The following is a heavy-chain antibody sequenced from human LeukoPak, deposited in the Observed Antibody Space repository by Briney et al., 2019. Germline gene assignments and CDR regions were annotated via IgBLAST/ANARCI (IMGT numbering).Heavy chain of an antibody. V-gene: IGHV4-61*08. J-gene: IGHJ6*02. D-gene: IGHD5-18*01. CDR1: GGSISSGDYY. CDR2: IYYSGST. CDR3: ARDRRDTAMNYYYYYGMDV. Sequence: SETLSLTCTVSGGSISSGDYYWSWIRQPPGKGLEWIGYIYYSGSTNYNPSLKSRVTISVDTSKNQFSLKLSSVTAADTAVYYCARDRRDTAMNYYYYYGMDVWGQGTTVTVSS.